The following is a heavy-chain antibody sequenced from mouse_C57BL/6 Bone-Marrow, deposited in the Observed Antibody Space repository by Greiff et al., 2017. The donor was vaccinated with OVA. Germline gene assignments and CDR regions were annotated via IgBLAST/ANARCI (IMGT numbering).Heavy chain of an antibody. Sequence: DVHLVESEGGLVQPGSSMKLSCTASGFTFSDYYMAWVRQVPEKGLEWVANINYDGSSTYYLDSLKSRFIISRDNAKNILYLQMSSLKSEDTATYYCARDLYDGYYGDYWGQGTTLTVSS. CDR1: GFTFSDYY. CDR2: INYDGSST. J-gene: IGHJ2*01. V-gene: IGHV5-16*01. CDR3: ARDLYDGYYGDY. D-gene: IGHD2-3*01.